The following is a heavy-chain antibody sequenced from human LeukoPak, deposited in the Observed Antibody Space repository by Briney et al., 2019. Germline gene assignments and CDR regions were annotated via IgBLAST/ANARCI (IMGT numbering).Heavy chain of an antibody. D-gene: IGHD3-10*01. CDR1: GGSISSGSYY. CDR2: IYTSGST. J-gene: IGHJ5*02. Sequence: PSETLSLTCTVPGGSISSGSYYWSWIRQPAGKGLEWIGRIYTSGSTNYNPSLKSRVTISVDTSKNQFSLKLSSVTAADTAVYYCARLRNTMVRSYNWFDPWGQGTLVTVSS. V-gene: IGHV4-61*02. CDR3: ARLRNTMVRSYNWFDP.